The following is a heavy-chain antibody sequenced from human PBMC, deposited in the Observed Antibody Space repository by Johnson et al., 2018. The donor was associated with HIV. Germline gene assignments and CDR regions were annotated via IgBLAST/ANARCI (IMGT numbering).Heavy chain of an antibody. CDR3: AREFGDLRAFDI. D-gene: IGHD3-16*01. V-gene: IGHV3-53*01. J-gene: IGHJ3*02. CDR2: IYSGGST. CDR1: DFTVSGNY. Sequence: MQLVESGGGLVKPGGSLRLSCAASDFTVSGNYMSWVRQAPGKGLEWVSVIYSGGSTYYADSVKGRFTISRDNSKNTLYLQMNSLRAEDTAVYYCAREFGDLRAFDIWGQGTMVTVSS.